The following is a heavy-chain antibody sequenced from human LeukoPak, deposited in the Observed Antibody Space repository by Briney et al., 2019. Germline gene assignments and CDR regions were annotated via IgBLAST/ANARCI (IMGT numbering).Heavy chain of an antibody. CDR1: GGSISSSSYY. J-gene: IGHJ4*02. CDR2: IYYSGST. D-gene: IGHD3-16*01. V-gene: IGHV4-39*07. Sequence: SETLSLTCTVSGGSISSSSYYWGWIRQPPGKGLEWIGSIYYSGSTYYNPSLKSRVTISVDTSKNQFSLKLSSVTAADTAVYYCVAEGELIPNYFDYWGQGTLVTVSS. CDR3: VAEGELIPNYFDY.